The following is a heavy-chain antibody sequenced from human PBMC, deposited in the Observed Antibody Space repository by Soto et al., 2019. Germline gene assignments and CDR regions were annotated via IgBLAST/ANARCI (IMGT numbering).Heavy chain of an antibody. V-gene: IGHV3-9*01. CDR2: ISWNSGNI. CDR1: GFSFDGYA. J-gene: IGHJ5*02. Sequence: EVQLVESGGGLVQPGRSLRLSCAASGFSFDGYAMNWVRQPPGKGLEWVSGISWNSGNIDYADSVKGRFTISRDNAKNSLYLQMNSLRAEDTALYYCVKASTYSSSQGWFDPWGQGTIVTVSS. D-gene: IGHD6-6*01. CDR3: VKASTYSSSQGWFDP.